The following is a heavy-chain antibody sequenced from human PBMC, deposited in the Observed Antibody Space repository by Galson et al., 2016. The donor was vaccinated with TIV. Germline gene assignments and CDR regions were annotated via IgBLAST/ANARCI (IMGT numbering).Heavy chain of an antibody. V-gene: IGHV3-33*01. D-gene: IGHD3-3*01. CDR3: ARESGETVLGVVIRSVFDY. CDR1: GFTFGTYG. CDR2: IWYDGMKT. J-gene: IGHJ4*02. Sequence: SLRLSCAASGFTFGTYGMHWVRQAPGKGLEWVGVIWYDGMKTDYVDSVKGRFSISRDNSKNTLYLQMDRLRAEDTAVYYCARESGETVLGVVIRSVFDYWGQGSLVTVSS.